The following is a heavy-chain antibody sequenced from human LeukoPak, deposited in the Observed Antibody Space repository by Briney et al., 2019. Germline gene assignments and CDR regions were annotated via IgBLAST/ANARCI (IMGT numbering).Heavy chain of an antibody. J-gene: IGHJ4*02. CDR2: ISYDGSNK. CDR3: GRYYFDY. V-gene: IGHV3-30*03. Sequence: PGGSLRLSCAASGFTFSSYGMHWVRQAPGKGLEWVAVISYDGSNKYYADSVKGRFTISRDNSKNTLYLQMNSLRAEDTAVYYCGRYYFDYWGQGTLVTVSS. CDR1: GFTFSSYG.